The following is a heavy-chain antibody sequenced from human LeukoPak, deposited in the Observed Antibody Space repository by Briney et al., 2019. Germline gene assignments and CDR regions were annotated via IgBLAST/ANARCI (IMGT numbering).Heavy chain of an antibody. CDR2: IIPIFGTA. Sequence: SVKVSCKASGGTFSSYAISWVRQAPGQGLEWMGGIIPIFGTANYAQKFQGRVTITTDESTSTAYMELSSLRSEDTAVYYCARVRIHYYDSSGYGYWGQGTLVAVSS. V-gene: IGHV1-69*05. CDR3: ARVRIHYYDSSGYGY. D-gene: IGHD3-22*01. J-gene: IGHJ4*02. CDR1: GGTFSSYA.